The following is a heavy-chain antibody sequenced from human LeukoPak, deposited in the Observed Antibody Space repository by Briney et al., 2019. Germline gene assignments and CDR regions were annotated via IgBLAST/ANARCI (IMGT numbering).Heavy chain of an antibody. Sequence: SETLSLTCTVSGGSISNYHWSWIRQPAGKGLEWIGQIHTGGSTNYNPPLKSRVTVSIDTPENQLSLTIRSVTAADTAIYYCARRHISSGWSFDYWGQGTLVTVSS. CDR1: GGSISNYH. CDR2: IHTGGST. V-gene: IGHV4-4*07. D-gene: IGHD6-19*01. CDR3: ARRHISSGWSFDY. J-gene: IGHJ4*02.